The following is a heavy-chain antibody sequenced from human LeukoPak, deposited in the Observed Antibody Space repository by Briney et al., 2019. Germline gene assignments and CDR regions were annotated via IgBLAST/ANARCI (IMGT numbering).Heavy chain of an antibody. Sequence: ASVKVSCKASGGTFSSYAISWLRQAPGQGLEWMGGIIPIFGKANYAPKFQGRVTIKADKSTSTAYMELSSLRSEDTAVYYCARDEGNNNWFDPWGQGTLVTVS. CDR2: IIPIFGKA. J-gene: IGHJ5*02. V-gene: IGHV1-69*06. CDR3: ARDEGNNNWFDP. CDR1: GGTFSSYA.